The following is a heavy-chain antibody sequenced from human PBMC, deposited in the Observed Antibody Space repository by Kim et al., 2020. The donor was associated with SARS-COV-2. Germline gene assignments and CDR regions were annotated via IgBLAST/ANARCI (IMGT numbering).Heavy chain of an antibody. J-gene: IGHJ6*02. D-gene: IGHD1-26*01. CDR3: GRTHSGSYYNCMDV. Sequence: GGSLRLSCAASGFTFSSYAMHWVRQAPGKGLEWVAVISYDGSNKYYADSVKGRFTISRNNSKKTPYLQMNGMRAEDTAVYYCGRTHSGSYYNCMDVWGQGATFAVS. V-gene: IGHV3-30-3*01. CDR1: GFTFSSYA. CDR2: ISYDGSNK.